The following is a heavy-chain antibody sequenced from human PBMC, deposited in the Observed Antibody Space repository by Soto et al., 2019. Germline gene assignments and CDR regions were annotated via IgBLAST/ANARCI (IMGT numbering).Heavy chain of an antibody. Sequence: QFQLVQSGGELKKPGASVTVSCKASGYTFTNYAISWVRQAPGLGLEWMGWVNTYNGNPKYAQIFQGRVTMTTDTSTGTAYMELRSLKSDDSAIYYCARDSHYSTGWRRFDSWGQGTLVTVSS. CDR1: GYTFTNYA. J-gene: IGHJ4*02. D-gene: IGHD6-25*01. CDR3: ARDSHYSTGWRRFDS. CDR2: VNTYNGNP. V-gene: IGHV1-18*01.